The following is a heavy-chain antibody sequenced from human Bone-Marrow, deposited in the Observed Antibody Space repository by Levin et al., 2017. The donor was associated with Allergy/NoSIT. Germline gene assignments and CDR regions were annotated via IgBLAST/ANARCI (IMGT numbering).Heavy chain of an antibody. D-gene: IGHD3-10*01. J-gene: IGHJ5*02. CDR2: ISAYNGNT. CDR1: GYSFSTYD. V-gene: IGHV1-18*01. CDR3: ARGSGSRSSGLDH. Sequence: ASVKVSCKASGYSFSTYDISWVRQAPGQGLEWMGWISAYNGNTNYAQKLQGRVTATRDTSTSTAYMELRSLRSDDTAVYYCARGSGSRSSGLDHWGQGTLVAVS.